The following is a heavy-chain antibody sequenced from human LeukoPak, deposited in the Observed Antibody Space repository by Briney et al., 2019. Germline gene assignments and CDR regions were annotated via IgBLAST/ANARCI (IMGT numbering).Heavy chain of an antibody. CDR2: IRYDGSNK. J-gene: IGHJ4*02. V-gene: IGHV3-30*02. CDR1: GFTFSSYG. Sequence: QPGGSLRLSCAASGFTFSSYGMHWVRQAPGKGLEWVAFIRYDGSNKYYADSVKGRFTISRDNSKNTLYLQMNSLRAEDTAVYYCAKDPIVGATLGYYFDYWGQGTLVTVSS. CDR3: AKDPIVGATLGYYFDY. D-gene: IGHD1-26*01.